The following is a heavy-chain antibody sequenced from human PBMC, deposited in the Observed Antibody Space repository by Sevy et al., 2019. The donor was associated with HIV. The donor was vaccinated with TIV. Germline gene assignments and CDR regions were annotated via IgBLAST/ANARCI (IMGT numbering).Heavy chain of an antibody. J-gene: IGHJ3*01. CDR3: AREGGVATTGDPYAFDV. D-gene: IGHD7-27*01. Sequence: ASVKVSCKASGDTFSTYGLSWVRQAPGQGLEWMGGIIPIFGTPNYSQKFQGRVTITADESASTAYMELSSLRSEDTALSYCAREGGVATTGDPYAFDVWGHGTLVTVSS. V-gene: IGHV1-69*13. CDR2: IIPIFGTP. CDR1: GDTFSTYG.